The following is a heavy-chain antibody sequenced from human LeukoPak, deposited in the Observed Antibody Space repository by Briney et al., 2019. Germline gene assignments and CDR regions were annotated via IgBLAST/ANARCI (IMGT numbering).Heavy chain of an antibody. Sequence: ASVKVSCKASGGTFSSYAISWVRQAPGQGLEWMGGIIPIFGTANYAQKFQGRVTITTDESTSTAYMELSSLRSEDTAVYYCAGEGSYYDILTGYKNWYFDLWGRGTLVTVSS. CDR2: IIPIFGTA. D-gene: IGHD3-9*01. V-gene: IGHV1-69*05. J-gene: IGHJ2*01. CDR3: AGEGSYYDILTGYKNWYFDL. CDR1: GGTFSSYA.